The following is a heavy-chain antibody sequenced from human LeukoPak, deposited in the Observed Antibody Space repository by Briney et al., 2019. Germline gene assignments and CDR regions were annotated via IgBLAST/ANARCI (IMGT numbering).Heavy chain of an antibody. CDR2: IYFSGST. CDR1: GGSISSSSYY. CDR3: ARPLGHYYYDSSGYDGEYFQH. V-gene: IGHV4-39*01. Sequence: PETLSLTCTVSGGSISSSSYYWGWVSQPPGKGLEWIVSIYFSGSTYYNPSLKSRVPISVDTPKNQFTLKLSSVTAADRAVYPCARPLGHYYYDSSGYDGEYFQHWDQGTLVTVSS. D-gene: IGHD3-22*01. J-gene: IGHJ1*01.